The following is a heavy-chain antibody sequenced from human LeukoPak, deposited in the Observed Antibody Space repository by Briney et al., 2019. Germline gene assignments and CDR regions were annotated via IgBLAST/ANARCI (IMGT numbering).Heavy chain of an antibody. J-gene: IGHJ4*02. V-gene: IGHV3-48*03. Sequence: GGSLRLSCAASGFTFSSYEMNWVRQAPGKGLEWVSYISSGGNTIYYADSVKGRFTISRDNAKNSLYLRMNSLRAEDPAVYYCAREGTAMVSFDYWGQGTLVTVSS. CDR2: ISSGGNTI. CDR1: GFTFSSYE. D-gene: IGHD5-18*01. CDR3: AREGTAMVSFDY.